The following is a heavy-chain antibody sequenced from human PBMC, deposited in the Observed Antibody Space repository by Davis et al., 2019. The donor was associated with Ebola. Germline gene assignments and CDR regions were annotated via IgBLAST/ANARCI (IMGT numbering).Heavy chain of an antibody. CDR1: GFTFSSYA. CDR3: AKVQSGH. CDR2: ISYDGSNK. D-gene: IGHD1-26*01. J-gene: IGHJ4*02. Sequence: GESLRLSCAASGFTFSSYAMHWVRQAPGKGLEWVAVISYDGSNKYYADSVKGRFTISRDNSKNTLYLQMNSLRAEDTAVYYCAKVQSGHWGQGTLVTVSS. V-gene: IGHV3-30-3*01.